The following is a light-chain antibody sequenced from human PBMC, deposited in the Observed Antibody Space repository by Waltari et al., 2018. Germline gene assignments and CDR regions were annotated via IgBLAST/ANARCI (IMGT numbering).Light chain of an antibody. V-gene: IGKV4-1*01. CDR3: QQYFTTPLT. Sequence: DIVMIQSPDSLAVSLGERATINCKSSQSVLYISNNKNYLAWYQQRPGQPPNLLIYCAATRESGVPDRFIGCVSETDFTLTISSLQAEDVAFYYCQQYFTTPLTFGGGTNVEI. CDR2: CAA. J-gene: IGKJ4*01. CDR1: QSVLYISNNKNY.